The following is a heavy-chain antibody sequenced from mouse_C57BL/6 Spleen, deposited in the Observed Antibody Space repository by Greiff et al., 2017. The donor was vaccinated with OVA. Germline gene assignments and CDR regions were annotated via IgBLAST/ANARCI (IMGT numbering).Heavy chain of an antibody. J-gene: IGHJ2*01. CDR1: GYTFTSYW. Sequence: QVQLQQPGAELVRPGSSVKLSCKASGYTFTSYWMHWVKQRPIQGLEWIGNIDPSDSETHYNQKFKDKATLTVDKSSSTAYMQLGSLTSEDSAVYYCARSPSIYYYGDDWGQGTTLTVAS. D-gene: IGHD1-1*01. CDR2: IDPSDSET. CDR3: ARSPSIYYYGDD. V-gene: IGHV1-52*01.